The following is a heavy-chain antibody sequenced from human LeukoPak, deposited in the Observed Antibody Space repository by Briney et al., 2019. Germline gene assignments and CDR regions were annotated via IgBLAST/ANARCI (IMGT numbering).Heavy chain of an antibody. J-gene: IGHJ4*02. CDR2: IYYSGST. V-gene: IGHV4-59*12. CDR3: ARGPLWFGEKGPDY. CDR1: GGSMSSYY. D-gene: IGHD3-10*01. Sequence: KTSETLSLTCTVSGGSMSSYYWSWIRQPPGKGLEWIGYIYYSGSTNYNPSLKSRLTISIDTSKNQFSLKLSSVTAADTAVYYCARGPLWFGEKGPDYWGQGTLVTVSS.